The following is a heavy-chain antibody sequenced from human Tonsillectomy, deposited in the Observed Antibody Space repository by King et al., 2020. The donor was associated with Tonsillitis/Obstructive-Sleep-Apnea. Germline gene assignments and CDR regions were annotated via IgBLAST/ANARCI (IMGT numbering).Heavy chain of an antibody. CDR1: GFTFSSYA. CDR3: ARDLGYCSGTRCYRGGFDY. CDR2: ISYDGSNK. Sequence: VQLVESGGGVVQPGKSLRLSCAASGFTFSSYAMHWVRQAPGKGLEWVAVISYDGSNKYYADSVKGRFTISRDNSKNTLYLQMNNLRAEDTAVYYCARDLGYCSGTRCYRGGFDYWGQGTLVTVSS. V-gene: IGHV3-30*04. J-gene: IGHJ4*02. D-gene: IGHD2-2*02.